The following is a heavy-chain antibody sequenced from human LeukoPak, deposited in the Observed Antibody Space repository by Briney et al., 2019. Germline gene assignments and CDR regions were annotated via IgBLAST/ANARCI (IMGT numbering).Heavy chain of an antibody. CDR3: AKAYYYDSSGYLDY. CDR1: GFTFDDYA. CDR2: ISWNSGSI. D-gene: IGHD3-22*01. Sequence: AGGSLRLSCAASGFTFDDYAMHWVRQAPGKGLEWVSGISWNSGSIGYADSVKGRFTISRDNAKNSLYLQMNSLRAEDTALYYCAKAYYYDSSGYLDYWGQGTLVTVSS. J-gene: IGHJ4*02. V-gene: IGHV3-9*01.